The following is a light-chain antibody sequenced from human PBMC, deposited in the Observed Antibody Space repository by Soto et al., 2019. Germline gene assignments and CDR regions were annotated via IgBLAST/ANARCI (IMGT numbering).Light chain of an antibody. V-gene: IGLV2-8*01. CDR3: SSNAGSNNAGYV. CDR2: EVS. CDR1: SSDVGGYNY. J-gene: IGLJ1*01. Sequence: QSALTQPPSASGSPGQSVTISCTGTSSDVGGYNYVSWYQQHPGKAPKLMIYEVSKRPSGVPDRFSGSKSGNTASLTVSGLQAEDEADYYCSSNAGSNNAGYVFGTGTKVTVL.